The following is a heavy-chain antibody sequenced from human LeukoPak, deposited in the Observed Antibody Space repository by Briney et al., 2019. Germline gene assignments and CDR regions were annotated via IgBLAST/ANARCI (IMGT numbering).Heavy chain of an antibody. V-gene: IGHV1-69*04. Sequence: SVKVSCKASGGTFSSYAISWVRQAPGQGLEWMGRIIPILGIANYAQKFQGRVTITADKSTSTAYMELSSLRSEDTAVYYCARSGDIVVVPAAIGDNWFDPWGQGTLVTVSS. J-gene: IGHJ5*02. CDR3: ARSGDIVVVPAAIGDNWFDP. CDR2: IIPILGIA. D-gene: IGHD2-2*01. CDR1: GGTFSSYA.